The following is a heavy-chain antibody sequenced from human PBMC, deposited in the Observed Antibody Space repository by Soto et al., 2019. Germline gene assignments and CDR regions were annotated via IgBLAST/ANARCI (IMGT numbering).Heavy chain of an antibody. D-gene: IGHD6-19*01. V-gene: IGHV1-69*13. CDR1: GGIFSSDA. Sequence: ASVKVSCKASGGIFSSDAVSWVRQAPGQGLEWMGGLIPILGTTHYAQKFQGRVTITADESTNTAYMELSSLRSDDTAVYYCARASGYVSGWYHDYWGQGTRVTVSS. J-gene: IGHJ4*02. CDR2: LIPILGTT. CDR3: ARASGYVSGWYHDY.